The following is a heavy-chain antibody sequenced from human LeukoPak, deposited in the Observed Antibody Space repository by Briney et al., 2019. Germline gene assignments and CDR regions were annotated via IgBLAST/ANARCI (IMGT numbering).Heavy chain of an antibody. CDR3: AKPSRLGNCNNTNCYNPYFDY. Sequence: GGSLRLSCAASGFTFDTYGMYWVRQAPGKGLELVAFIRYDGNNKYHADSVKGRFTISRDNSKNTLYLQMNSLRAEDTAVYYCAKPSRLGNCNNTNCYNPYFDYWGQGTLVTVSS. V-gene: IGHV3-30*02. CDR1: GFTFDTYG. CDR2: IRYDGNNK. D-gene: IGHD2-2*02. J-gene: IGHJ4*02.